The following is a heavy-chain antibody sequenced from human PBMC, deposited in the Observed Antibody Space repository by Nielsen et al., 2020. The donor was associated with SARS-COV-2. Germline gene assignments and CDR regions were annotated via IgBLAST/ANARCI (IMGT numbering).Heavy chain of an antibody. Sequence: GESLKISCTASGFTFDDYGMHWVRQAPGKGLEWVSSINWNGGSTGYADSVKGRFTISRDNAKNSLYLQMNSLRAEDTALYHCASALGAWGQGTLVTVSS. J-gene: IGHJ5*02. V-gene: IGHV3-20*01. CDR1: GFTFDDYG. CDR3: ASALGA. CDR2: INWNGGST.